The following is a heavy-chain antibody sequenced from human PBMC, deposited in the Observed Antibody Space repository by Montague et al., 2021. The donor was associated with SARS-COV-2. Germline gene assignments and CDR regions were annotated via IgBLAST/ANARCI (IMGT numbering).Heavy chain of an antibody. D-gene: IGHD3-3*01. CDR3: ARDVRYYDFWSGRAQTSPDY. CDR2: IYHSGST. Sequence: SETLSLTCTVSGGSISSYYWSWIRQPPGKGLEWIGYIYHSGSTNYNPSLKSRVTISVDTSKNQFSLKLSSVTAADTAVYYCARDVRYYDFWSGRAQTSPDYWGQGTLVTVSS. J-gene: IGHJ4*02. V-gene: IGHV4-59*12. CDR1: GGSISSYY.